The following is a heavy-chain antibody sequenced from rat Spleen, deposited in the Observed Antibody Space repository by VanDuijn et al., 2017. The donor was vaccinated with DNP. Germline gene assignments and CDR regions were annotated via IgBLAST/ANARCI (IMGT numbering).Heavy chain of an antibody. CDR3: ARPAYNSGSPFED. D-gene: IGHD4-3*01. CDR2: ISTRGSRT. CDR1: GFTFSNYY. J-gene: IGHJ2*01. Sequence: EVQLVESGGGLVQPGRSLKLSCAASGFTFSNYYMAWVRQAPKKGLEWVATISTRGSRTYYPDSVKGRFTISRDNAKSSLYLQMNSLKSEDTATYYCARPAYNSGSPFEDWGQGVMVTVSS. V-gene: IGHV5-25*01.